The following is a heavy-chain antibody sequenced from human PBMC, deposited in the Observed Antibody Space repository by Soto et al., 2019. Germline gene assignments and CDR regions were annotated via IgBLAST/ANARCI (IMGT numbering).Heavy chain of an antibody. CDR1: GDTVTKYG. CDR2: ISFYNGHT. CDR3: ASATSIAVAGKET. D-gene: IGHD6-19*01. Sequence: QVQLVQSGGEVKQPGASVKVSCKASGDTVTKYGISWVRQAPGQGLEWLGWISFYNGHTNYALKFQDRITFTTDTSTSTASMELRSLTSDDTAVYYCASATSIAVAGKETWGQGTLVTVSS. V-gene: IGHV1-18*01. J-gene: IGHJ4*02.